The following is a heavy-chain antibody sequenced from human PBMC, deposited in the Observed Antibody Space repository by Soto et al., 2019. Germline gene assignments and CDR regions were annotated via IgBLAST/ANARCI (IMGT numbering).Heavy chain of an antibody. J-gene: IGHJ4*02. CDR1: GFTFISYG. V-gene: IGHV3-23*01. CDR3: VTRSRGLQSSPPRLDS. Sequence: GGSLRLSCAASGFTFISYGMSWVRQAPGKGLEWVSAISGSGGTTNYADSVKGRFTISRDDSKNILFLQMNSLRAEDTAVYYCVTRSRGLQSSPPRLDSWGQGTPVTVSS. CDR2: ISGSGGTT. D-gene: IGHD4-4*01.